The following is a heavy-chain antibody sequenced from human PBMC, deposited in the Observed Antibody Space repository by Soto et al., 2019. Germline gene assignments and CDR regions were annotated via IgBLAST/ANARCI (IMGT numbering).Heavy chain of an antibody. D-gene: IGHD6-13*01. CDR3: ARTPGIAAADPTDYLGN. V-gene: IGHV2-70*04. Sequence: PTLVNPTQTLTLTCTFSGFSLSTNGIRVSWIRQPPGKALEWLARIDWDDDKFYSTSLKTRLTISKDTPNNQVVLTMTNMDPGDTATYYCARTPGIAAADPTDYLGNWAQGTLLTVSS. CDR2: IDWDDDK. CDR1: GFSLSTNGIR. J-gene: IGHJ4*02.